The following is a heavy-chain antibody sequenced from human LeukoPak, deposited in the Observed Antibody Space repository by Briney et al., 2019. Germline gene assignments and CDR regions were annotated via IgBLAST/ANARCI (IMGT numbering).Heavy chain of an antibody. CDR1: GGSISSGIYY. V-gene: IGHV4-61*02. D-gene: IGHD6-13*01. CDR2: IYTSGST. J-gene: IGHJ4*02. Sequence: SETLSLTCTVSGGSISSGIYYWSWIRQPAGKGLEWIGRIYTSGSTNYNPSLKSRVTISVDTSKNQYSLKLSSVTAADTAVYYCAAGTGRTTMVYWGQGTLVTVSS. CDR3: AAGTGRTTMVY.